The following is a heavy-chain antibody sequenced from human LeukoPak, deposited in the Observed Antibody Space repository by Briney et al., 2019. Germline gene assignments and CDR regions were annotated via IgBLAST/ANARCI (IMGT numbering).Heavy chain of an antibody. CDR3: ARETHGYSSSWYGRMYYYYYYMDV. CDR2: IKQDGSEQ. J-gene: IGHJ6*03. Sequence: PGGSLRLSCAASGFTFSSYWMSWVRQAPGKGLEWVANIKQDGSEQLYVDSVKGRFTISRDNAKNSLYLQMNSLRAEDTAVYYCARETHGYSSSWYGRMYYYYYYMDVWGKGTTVTISS. D-gene: IGHD6-13*01. CDR1: GFTFSSYW. V-gene: IGHV3-7*01.